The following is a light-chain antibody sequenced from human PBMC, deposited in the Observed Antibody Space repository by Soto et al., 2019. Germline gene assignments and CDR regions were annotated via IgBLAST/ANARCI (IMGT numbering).Light chain of an antibody. V-gene: IGKV1-27*01. J-gene: IGKJ3*01. CDR2: AAS. CDR1: QGIRNF. Sequence: DIQMTQSPTSLSASVGDRVTITCRASQGIRNFVAWYQQKPGKAPKLLIYAASTLQSGVPSRFSGSGSGTDFTLTINSLQPEDVATYSCQKYSNCTVFGPGTKVEIK. CDR3: QKYSNCTV.